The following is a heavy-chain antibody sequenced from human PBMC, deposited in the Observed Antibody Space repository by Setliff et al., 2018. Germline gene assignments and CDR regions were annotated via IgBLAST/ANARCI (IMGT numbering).Heavy chain of an antibody. D-gene: IGHD3-16*01. Sequence: GGSLRLSCAASGFIFDDYAMHWVRQAPGKGLEWVSGISWNSGSIDYVDSVKGRFTISRDNAKNSLYLQMNGLRAEDTAVYYCARDPAYGAFDIWGQGTMVTVSS. CDR1: GFIFDDYA. V-gene: IGHV3-9*01. CDR3: ARDPAYGAFDI. CDR2: ISWNSGSI. J-gene: IGHJ3*02.